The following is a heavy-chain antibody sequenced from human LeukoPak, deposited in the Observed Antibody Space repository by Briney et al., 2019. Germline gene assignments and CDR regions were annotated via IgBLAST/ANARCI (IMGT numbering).Heavy chain of an antibody. Sequence: ASVKVSCKASGYTFTSYDIKWVRQATGQGLEWMGFMNPNSGYTGYAQKFQGRLTMTRDTSINTAYMELSSLRSEDTALYYCARVTRELRAYWGQGTLVTVSS. V-gene: IGHV1-8*01. CDR2: MNPNSGYT. D-gene: IGHD2-21*01. CDR1: GYTFTSYD. J-gene: IGHJ4*02. CDR3: ARVTRELRAY.